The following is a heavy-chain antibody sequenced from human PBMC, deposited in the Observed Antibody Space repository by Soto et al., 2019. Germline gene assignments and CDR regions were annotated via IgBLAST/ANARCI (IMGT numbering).Heavy chain of an antibody. CDR2: VTAYNDNV. CDR3: ARYAFWSGYSKDH. J-gene: IGHJ1*01. Sequence: QIQLVQSGAEVKKPGASVKVSCKVSGYKFTSYGINWVRQAPGQGLEWMGWVTAYNDNVKYAEKFQGRVTMTSHTATTTAYMELSALRPDDTAVFYCARYAFWSGYSKDHWGQGTLVTVAS. CDR1: GYKFTSYG. D-gene: IGHD3-3*01. V-gene: IGHV1-18*01.